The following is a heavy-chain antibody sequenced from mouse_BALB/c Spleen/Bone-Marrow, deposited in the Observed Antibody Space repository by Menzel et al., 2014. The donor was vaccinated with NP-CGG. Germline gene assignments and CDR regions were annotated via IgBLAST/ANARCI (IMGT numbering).Heavy chain of an antibody. CDR1: GFSLTGYG. Sequence: QVQLQQSGPGLVAPSQSLSITCTVSGFSLTGYGVNWVRQPPGKGLEWLGMIWGDGSTDYNSALKSRLSIGKDNSKSLVFLKMNSLQTDDTARYYCVSSTMITTGFAYWGQGTLVTVSA. D-gene: IGHD2-4*01. CDR3: VSSTMITTGFAY. J-gene: IGHJ3*01. V-gene: IGHV2-6-7*01. CDR2: IWGDGST.